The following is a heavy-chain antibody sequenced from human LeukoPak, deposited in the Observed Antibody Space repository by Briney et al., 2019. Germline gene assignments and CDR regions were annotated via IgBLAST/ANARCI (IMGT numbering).Heavy chain of an antibody. CDR2: ISSSGSTI. Sequence: GGSLRLSCAASGFTFSSYAMNWVRQAPGKGLEWVSYISSSGSTIYYADSVKGRFTISRDNAKNSLYLQMNSLRAEDTAVYYCAREETYYYGSGSYGLDVWGQGTTVTVSS. D-gene: IGHD3-10*01. J-gene: IGHJ6*02. CDR1: GFTFSSYA. V-gene: IGHV3-48*03. CDR3: AREETYYYGSGSYGLDV.